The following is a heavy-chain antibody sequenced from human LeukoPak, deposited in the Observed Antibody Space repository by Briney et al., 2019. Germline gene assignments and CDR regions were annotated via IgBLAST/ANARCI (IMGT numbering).Heavy chain of an antibody. CDR1: GFTFSPYS. J-gene: IGHJ4*02. CDR3: APQFTHIVVVTAIDY. CDR2: ISGSGGST. Sequence: GGSLRLSCAASGFTFSPYSMNWVRQAPGKGLEWVSAISGSGGSTYYADSVKGRFTISRDNSKNTLYLQMNSLRAEDTAVYSCAPQFTHIVVVTAIDYWGQGTLVTVSS. V-gene: IGHV3-23*01. D-gene: IGHD2-21*02.